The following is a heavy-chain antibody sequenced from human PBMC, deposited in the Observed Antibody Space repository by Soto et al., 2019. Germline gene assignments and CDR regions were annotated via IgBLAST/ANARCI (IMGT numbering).Heavy chain of an antibody. Sequence: PGGSLRLSCAASGFTFSSYAMHWVRQAPGKGLEWVAVISYDGSNKYYADSVKGRFTISRDNSKNTLYLQMNSLRAEDTAVYYCARESGGYDYVWGSHTPLYYFDYWGQGTLVTVLL. V-gene: IGHV3-30-3*01. CDR3: ARESGGYDYVWGSHTPLYYFDY. J-gene: IGHJ4*02. CDR2: ISYDGSNK. CDR1: GFTFSSYA. D-gene: IGHD3-16*01.